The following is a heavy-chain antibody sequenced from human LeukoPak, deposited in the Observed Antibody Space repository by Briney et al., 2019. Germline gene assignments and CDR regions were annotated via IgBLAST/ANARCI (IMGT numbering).Heavy chain of an antibody. J-gene: IGHJ4*02. Sequence: SETLSLTCTVSGGSISSSSYYWGWIRQPPGKGLEWIGSIYYSGSTYYNPSLKSRVTISVDTSKNQFSLKLSSVTAADTAVYYCARLVRNGWDYWGQGTLVTVSS. CDR2: IYYSGST. CDR3: ARLVRNGWDY. V-gene: IGHV4-39*07. D-gene: IGHD5-24*01. CDR1: GGSISSSSYY.